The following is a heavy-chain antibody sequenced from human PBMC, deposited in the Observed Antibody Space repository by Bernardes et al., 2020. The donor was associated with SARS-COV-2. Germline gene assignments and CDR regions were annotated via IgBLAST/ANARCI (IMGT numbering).Heavy chain of an antibody. J-gene: IGHJ4*02. V-gene: IGHV3-74*01. Sequence: GGSLRLSCTASGFTFSSYWMHWVRQAPGKGLVWVSRISGDGRTTTYADSVKGRFTISRDNARNTLYLQMSSLRGEDTAIYYCVRGPSDGHGRFEYWGQGTLGTVSS. CDR1: GFTFSSYW. CDR3: VRGPSDGHGRFEY. CDR2: ISGDGRTT.